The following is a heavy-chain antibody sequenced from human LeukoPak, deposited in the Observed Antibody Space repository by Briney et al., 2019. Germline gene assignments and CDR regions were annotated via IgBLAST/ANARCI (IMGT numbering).Heavy chain of an antibody. D-gene: IGHD1-14*01. J-gene: IGHJ4*02. V-gene: IGHV4-34*01. CDR2: INHSGST. Sequence: SETLSLTCAVYGGSFSGYYWSWIRQPPGKGLEWIGEINHSGSTNYNPSLKSRATISVDTSKNQFSLKLSSVTAADTAVYYCARVLGREPPYYFDYWGQGTLVTVSS. CDR3: ARVLGREPPYYFDY. CDR1: GGSFSGYY.